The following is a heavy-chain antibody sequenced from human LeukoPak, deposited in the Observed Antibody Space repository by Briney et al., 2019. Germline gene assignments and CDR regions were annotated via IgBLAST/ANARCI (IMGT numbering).Heavy chain of an antibody. D-gene: IGHD5-18*01. CDR2: ISAYNGNT. CDR3: ARVNTAMVFDVGNYVERPNAFDI. CDR1: GYTFTSYG. J-gene: IGHJ3*02. V-gene: IGHV1-18*01. Sequence: ASVKVSCKASGYTFTSYGISWVRQAPGQGLEWMGWISAYNGNTNYAQKLQGRVTMTTDTSTSTAYMELRSLRSDDTAVYYCARVNTAMVFDVGNYVERPNAFDIWGQGTMVTVSS.